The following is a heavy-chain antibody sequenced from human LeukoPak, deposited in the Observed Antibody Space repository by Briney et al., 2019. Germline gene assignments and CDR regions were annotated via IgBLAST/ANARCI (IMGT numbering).Heavy chain of an antibody. CDR1: GGSFSGYY. CDR2: INHSGST. D-gene: IGHD3-16*01. Sequence: KTSETLSLTCAVYGGSFSGYYWSWIRQPPGKGLEWIGEINHSGSTNYNPSLKSRVTISVDTSKNQFSLKLSSVTAADTAVYYCARGLLRPTYYFDYWGQGTLVTVSS. V-gene: IGHV4-34*01. CDR3: ARGLLRPTYYFDY. J-gene: IGHJ4*02.